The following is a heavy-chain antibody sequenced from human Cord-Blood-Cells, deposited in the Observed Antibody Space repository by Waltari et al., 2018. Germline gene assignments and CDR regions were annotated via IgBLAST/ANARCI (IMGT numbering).Heavy chain of an antibody. CDR1: GYTFTSYY. D-gene: IGHD3-9*01. CDR3: ARALTGDILTGYYDAFDI. V-gene: IGHV1-46*01. CDR2: INPSGGST. Sequence: QVQLVQSGAEVKKPGASVKVSCKASGYTFTSYYMHWVRQAPGQGLEWMGIINPSGGSTSYAQKFQGRVTMTRDTSTSTVYMELSSLRSEDTAVHYCARALTGDILTGYYDAFDIWGQGTMVTVSS. J-gene: IGHJ3*02.